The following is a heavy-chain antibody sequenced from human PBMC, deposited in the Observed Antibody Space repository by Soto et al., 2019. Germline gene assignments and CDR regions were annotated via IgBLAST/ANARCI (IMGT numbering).Heavy chain of an antibody. D-gene: IGHD2-15*01. V-gene: IGHV3-23*01. CDR1: GFTFSSYA. CDR3: AKCGVPDVEVATVHY. CDR2: ISGSGDST. Sequence: EVQLLESGGGLVQPGGSLRLSCAASGFTFSSYAMKWVRQAPGKGLEWVSFISGSGDSTNYADSVRGRFTISRDNSKNTLLLQMNSLRVEDTAVYYCAKCGVPDVEVATVHYWGQETLVSVSS. J-gene: IGHJ4*02.